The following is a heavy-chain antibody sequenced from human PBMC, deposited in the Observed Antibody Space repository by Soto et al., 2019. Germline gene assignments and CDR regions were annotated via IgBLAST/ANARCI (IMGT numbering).Heavy chain of an antibody. D-gene: IGHD2-2*01. CDR2: IRSKAYGGTT. V-gene: IGHV3-49*03. J-gene: IGHJ4*02. Sequence: AGGALRISCTASGFTFGDYAMSWFRQAPGKGLEWVGFIRSKAYGGTTEYAASVKGRFTISRDDSKSIAYLQMNSLKTEDTAVYYCTRDCSIPRGSCRFDYWGQGTLVTVSS. CDR3: TRDCSIPRGSCRFDY. CDR1: GFTFGDYA.